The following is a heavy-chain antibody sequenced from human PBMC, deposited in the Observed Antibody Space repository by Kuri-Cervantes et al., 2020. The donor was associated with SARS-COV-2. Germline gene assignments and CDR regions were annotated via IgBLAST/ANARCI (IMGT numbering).Heavy chain of an antibody. CDR2: ISDSGTIV. J-gene: IGHJ4*02. Sequence: GGSLRLSCAASEFLFSGYYMSWIRQAPGKGLEWISYISDSGTIVYYGDSVKGRFTISRDNAKNSLYLQMNSLRAEDTAVYYCASRGYGDYEVDYWGQGTLITVSS. CDR3: ASRGYGDYEVDY. V-gene: IGHV3-11*04. CDR1: EFLFSGYY. D-gene: IGHD4-17*01.